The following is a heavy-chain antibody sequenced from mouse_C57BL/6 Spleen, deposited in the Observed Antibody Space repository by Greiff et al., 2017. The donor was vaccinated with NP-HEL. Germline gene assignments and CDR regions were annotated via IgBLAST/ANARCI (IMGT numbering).Heavy chain of an antibody. CDR1: GYSITSGYY. Sequence: DVKLQESGPGLVKPSQSLSLTCSVTGYSITSGYYWNWIRQFPGNKLEWMGYISYDGSNNYNPSLKNRISITRDTSKNQFFLKLNSVTTEDTATYYCARESSLRYFDVWGTGTTVTVSS. V-gene: IGHV3-6*01. D-gene: IGHD1-1*01. J-gene: IGHJ1*03. CDR2: ISYDGSN. CDR3: ARESSLRYFDV.